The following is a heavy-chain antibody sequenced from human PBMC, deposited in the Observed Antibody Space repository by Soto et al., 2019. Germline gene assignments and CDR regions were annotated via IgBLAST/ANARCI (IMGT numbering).Heavy chain of an antibody. CDR2: IYWDDDK. V-gene: IGHV2-5*02. D-gene: IGHD2-15*01. Sequence: QITLKESGPTLVKPTQTLTLTCTFSGFSLSTSGVGVGWIRQPPGKALECLALIYWDDDKRYSPSLKSRLTITKDTSKNQVVLTMTNMDPADTATYYCARRLCDSSCYWDVGYFDSWGQGTLVTVSS. CDR3: ARRLCDSSCYWDVGYFDS. CDR1: GFSLSTSGVG. J-gene: IGHJ4*02.